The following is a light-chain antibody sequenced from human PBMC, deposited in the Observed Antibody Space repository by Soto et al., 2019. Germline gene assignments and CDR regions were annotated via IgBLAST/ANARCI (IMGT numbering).Light chain of an antibody. V-gene: IGKV1-39*01. CDR3: QQSYSTPYT. Sequence: DIQMTQSPSSLSASVGDRVTITCRASQSISRYLNWFQQKPGKAPKLLISAASNLQSGVPSRFNVSGSGTDFTLTISSLQPEDFATYYCQQSYSTPYTFGQGPKVDIK. CDR2: AAS. CDR1: QSISRY. J-gene: IGKJ2*01.